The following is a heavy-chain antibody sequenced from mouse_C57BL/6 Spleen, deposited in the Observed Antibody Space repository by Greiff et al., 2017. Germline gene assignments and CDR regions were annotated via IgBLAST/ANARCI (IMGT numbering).Heavy chain of an antibody. V-gene: IGHV1-53*01. J-gene: IGHJ3*01. D-gene: IGHD2-4*01. CDR1: GYTFTSYW. CDR2: INPSNGGT. Sequence: QVQLKQSGTELVKPGASVKLSCKASGYTFTSYWMHWVKQRPGQGLEWIGNINPSNGGTNYNEKFKSKATLTVDKSSSTAYMQLSSRTSEDSAVYYCAGGPYDYAASWFAYGGQGTLVTVSA. CDR3: AGGPYDYAASWFAY.